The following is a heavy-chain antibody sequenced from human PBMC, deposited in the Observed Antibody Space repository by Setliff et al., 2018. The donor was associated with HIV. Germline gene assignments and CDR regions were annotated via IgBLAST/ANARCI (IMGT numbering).Heavy chain of an antibody. Sequence: SETLSLTCTVSGDSVSSGSYYWSWIRQPPGKGLEWIGYIYYSGTTNYNPSLKSRVTISVDTSKNQFSLKLNSVTAADTAIYYCARQVGSQYSYWAYYFDSWGQGALVTVSS. CDR3: ARQVGSQYSYWAYYFDS. J-gene: IGHJ4*02. CDR2: IYYSGTT. CDR1: GDSVSSGSYY. V-gene: IGHV4-61*01. D-gene: IGHD5-18*01.